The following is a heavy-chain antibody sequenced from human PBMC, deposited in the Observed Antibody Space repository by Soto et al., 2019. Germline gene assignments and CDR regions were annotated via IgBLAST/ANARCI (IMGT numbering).Heavy chain of an antibody. J-gene: IGHJ5*01. CDR1: GFTFSSYA. D-gene: IGHD4-17*01. V-gene: IGHV3-23*01. CDR2: ITASGGRR. CDR3: AKDTRYADYVRWFDS. Sequence: GGSLRLSCTASGFTFSSYAMTWVRRAPGRGLEGVSGITASGGRRFYADSVKGRFTISRDNSRSTLYLQMNSLRAEDTAVYYCAKDTRYADYVRWFDSWGQGTLVTVSS.